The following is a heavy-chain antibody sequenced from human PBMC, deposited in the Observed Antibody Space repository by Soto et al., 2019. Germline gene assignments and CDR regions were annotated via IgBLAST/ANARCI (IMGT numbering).Heavy chain of an antibody. V-gene: IGHV5-51*01. CDR2: IYPGDSDT. CDR1: GYSFTSYW. Sequence: GESLKISCKGSGYSFTSYWIGWVRQMPGKGLEWMGIIYPGDSDTRYSPSFQGQVTISADKSISTAYLQWSSLKASDTAMYYCARQAVCSSTSCRSFAYWGPGTLLTVS. CDR3: ARQAVCSSTSCRSFAY. D-gene: IGHD2-2*01. J-gene: IGHJ4*02.